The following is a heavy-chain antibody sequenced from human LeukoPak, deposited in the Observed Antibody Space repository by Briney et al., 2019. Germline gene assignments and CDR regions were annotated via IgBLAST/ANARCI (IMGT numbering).Heavy chain of an antibody. Sequence: GGSLRLSCAASGFTFSSYWMSWVRQAPGKGLEWVANIKQDGSGKYYVDSVKGRFTISRDNAKNSLYLQMNSLRAEDTAVYYCAREPYSSGWYYRFDPWGQGTLVTVSS. D-gene: IGHD6-19*01. J-gene: IGHJ5*02. CDR2: IKQDGSGK. CDR3: AREPYSSGWYYRFDP. CDR1: GFTFSSYW. V-gene: IGHV3-7*01.